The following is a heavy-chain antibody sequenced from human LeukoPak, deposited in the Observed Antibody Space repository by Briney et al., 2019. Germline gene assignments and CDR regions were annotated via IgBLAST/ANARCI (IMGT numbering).Heavy chain of an antibody. CDR1: GASISSNTYY. Sequence: SETLSLTCTVSGASISSNTYYGAWIRQTPGKRLEWIGSIFNAGSTFYNPSLTSRVTMSVDTSKNQFSLKLNSVTAADTAMYYCARNMTIILVAEMIDAVDIWGQGTMVTVPS. CDR3: ARNMTIILVAEMIDAVDI. V-gene: IGHV4-39*01. J-gene: IGHJ3*02. CDR2: IFNAGST. D-gene: IGHD3-22*01.